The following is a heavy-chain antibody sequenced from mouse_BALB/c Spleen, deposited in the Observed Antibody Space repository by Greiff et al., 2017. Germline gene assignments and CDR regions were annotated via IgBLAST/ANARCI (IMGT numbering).Heavy chain of an antibody. D-gene: IGHD2-3*01. V-gene: IGHV1-20*02. J-gene: IGHJ4*01. CDR2: INPYNGDT. Sequence: EVQLQQSGPELVKPGASVKISCKASGYSFTGYFMNWVMQSHGKSLEWIGRINPYNGDTFYNQKFKGKATLTVDKSSSTAHMELRSLASEDSAVYYCARDGYHGAMDYWGQGTSVTVSS. CDR3: ARDGYHGAMDY. CDR1: GYSFTGYF.